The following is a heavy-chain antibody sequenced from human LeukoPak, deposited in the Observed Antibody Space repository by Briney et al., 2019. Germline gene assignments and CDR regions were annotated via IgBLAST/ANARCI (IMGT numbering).Heavy chain of an antibody. V-gene: IGHV4-59*08. CDR1: GGSINSYY. Sequence: SETLSLTCTVSGGSINSYYWSWIRQPPGKGLEWIGYIYYSGSTNYNPSLKSRVTISVDTSKNQFSLKLSSVTAADTAVYYCAGHPRVTSWVMDVWGQGTTVTVSS. D-gene: IGHD4-4*01. CDR3: AGHPRVTSWVMDV. CDR2: IYYSGST. J-gene: IGHJ6*02.